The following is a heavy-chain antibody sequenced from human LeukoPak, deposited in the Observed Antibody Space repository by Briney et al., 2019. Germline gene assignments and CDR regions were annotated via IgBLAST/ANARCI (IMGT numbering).Heavy chain of an antibody. D-gene: IGHD2-15*01. CDR2: IKHDGSDK. Sequence: PGGSLRLSCAASGFTFSSYAMSWVRQAPGKGLEWVANIKHDGSDKYYVDALTGRFTVSRDNAKNSLYLQINSLRAGDTAVYYCARVGAARYYYYYMDVWGKGATVTVSS. V-gene: IGHV3-7*01. J-gene: IGHJ6*03. CDR3: ARVGAARYYYYYMDV. CDR1: GFTFSSYA.